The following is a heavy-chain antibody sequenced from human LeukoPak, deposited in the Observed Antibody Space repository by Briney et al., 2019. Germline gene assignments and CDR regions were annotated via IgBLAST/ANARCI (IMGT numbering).Heavy chain of an antibody. D-gene: IGHD2-15*01. CDR3: ASMGNRYCSGGSCWVKAFDI. J-gene: IGHJ3*02. V-gene: IGHV5-51*01. CDR1: GYSFTSYW. CDR2: IYPGDSDT. Sequence: GESLKISCKGSGYSFTSYWIGWVRQMPGKGLEWMGIIYPGDSDTRYSPSFQGQVTISADKSISTAYLQWSSLKASDTAMYYCASMGNRYCSGGSCWVKAFDIWGQGTMVTVSS.